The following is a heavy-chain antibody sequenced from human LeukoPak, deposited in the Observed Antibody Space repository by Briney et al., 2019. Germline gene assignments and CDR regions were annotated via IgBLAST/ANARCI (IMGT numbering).Heavy chain of an antibody. CDR3: ARGDGVLLWFGGRTNWFDL. Sequence: SETLSLTCAVYGVSFSGYYWSWLRQPPGKGLEWIGEINHSGSTNYNPSLKSRVTISVDTSKNQCSLKMSSVTAADTAVYYCARGDGVLLWFGGRTNWFDLWGQGTLVTVSS. V-gene: IGHV4-34*01. J-gene: IGHJ5*02. CDR2: INHSGST. CDR1: GVSFSGYY. D-gene: IGHD3-10*01.